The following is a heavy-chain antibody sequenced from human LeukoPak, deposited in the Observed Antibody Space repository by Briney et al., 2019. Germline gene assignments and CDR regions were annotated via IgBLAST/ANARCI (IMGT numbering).Heavy chain of an antibody. J-gene: IGHJ5*02. CDR2: MKSKPEGGTT. Sequence: ETLSLTCTVSGGSISSYYWSWVRQAPGKGLEWVGLMKSKPEGGTTFYAAPVRGRFTISRDDPRNTLYLQMTSLTIGDTGVYYCTTGNPWGQGTLVTVSS. CDR3: TTGNP. CDR1: GGSISSYY. V-gene: IGHV3-15*01.